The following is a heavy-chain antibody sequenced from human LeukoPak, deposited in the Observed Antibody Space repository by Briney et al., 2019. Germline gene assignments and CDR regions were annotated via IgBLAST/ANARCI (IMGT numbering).Heavy chain of an antibody. CDR1: GFTFSSYW. D-gene: IGHD6-13*01. J-gene: IGHJ4*02. CDR2: IKQDGSEK. Sequence: PGGSLRLSCAASGFTFSSYWMSWVRQAPGKGLEWVANIKQDGSEKYYADSVKGRFTISRDNSKNTLYLQMNSLRAEDTAVYYCARADSSSWYGYWGQGTLVTVSS. V-gene: IGHV3-7*01. CDR3: ARADSSSWYGY.